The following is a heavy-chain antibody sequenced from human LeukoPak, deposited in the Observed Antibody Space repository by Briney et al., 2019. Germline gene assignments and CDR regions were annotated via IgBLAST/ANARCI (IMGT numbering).Heavy chain of an antibody. Sequence: GGSLRLSCAASGFTFSSYAMSWVRQAPGKGLEWVSAIGGSGGSTYYADSVKGRFTISRDNSKNTLYLQMNSLRAEDTAVYYCAKDPTPRKRFLEFDYWGQGTLVTVSS. CDR1: GFTFSSYA. CDR2: IGGSGGST. CDR3: AKDPTPRKRFLEFDY. D-gene: IGHD3-3*01. V-gene: IGHV3-23*01. J-gene: IGHJ4*02.